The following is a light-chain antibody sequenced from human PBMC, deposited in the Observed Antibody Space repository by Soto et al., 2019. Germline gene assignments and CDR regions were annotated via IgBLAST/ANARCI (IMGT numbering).Light chain of an antibody. Sequence: QSVLTQPASVSGSPGQSITISCPGTTGDVGGYDYVSWYQLHPGKAPKLMIFEVSNRPSGVSYRFSGSKSGNTASLTISGLQAEDEADYFCSSYSISTAYLFGTGTKVTVL. CDR2: EVS. CDR3: SSYSISTAYL. J-gene: IGLJ1*01. CDR1: TGDVGGYDY. V-gene: IGLV2-14*01.